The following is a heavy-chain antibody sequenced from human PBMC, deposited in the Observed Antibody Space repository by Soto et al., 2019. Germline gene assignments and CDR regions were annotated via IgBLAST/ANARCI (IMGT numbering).Heavy chain of an antibody. V-gene: IGHV4-59*01. CDR1: GGYISSYY. CDR3: ARAAVFGNGSYLDY. CDR2: IYYSGST. D-gene: IGHD3-3*01. Sequence: PLETLSLTYTVSGGYISSYYWSCIRQPPGKGLEWIGYIYYSGSTNYNPCLKSRVTISVDTSKKQFSLKLSSVTAADPAVYYRARAAVFGNGSYLDYWGQGTVVTVPS. J-gene: IGHJ4*02.